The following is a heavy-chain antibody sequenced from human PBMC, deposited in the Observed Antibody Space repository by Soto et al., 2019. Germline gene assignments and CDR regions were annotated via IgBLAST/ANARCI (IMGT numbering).Heavy chain of an antibody. V-gene: IGHV4-61*01. D-gene: IGHD3-10*01. Sequence: SETLSLTCTVSGGSVSSGSYYWSWIRQPPGKGLEWIGYIYYSGSTNYNPSLKSRVTISVDTSKNQFSLKLSSVTAAGTAVCYCARSGVRGGYYFDYWGQGTLVTVSS. CDR3: ARSGVRGGYYFDY. CDR1: GGSVSSGSYY. J-gene: IGHJ4*02. CDR2: IYYSGST.